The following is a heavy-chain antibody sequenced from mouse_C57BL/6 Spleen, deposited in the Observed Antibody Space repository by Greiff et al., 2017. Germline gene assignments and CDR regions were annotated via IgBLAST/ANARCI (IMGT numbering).Heavy chain of an antibody. CDR3: ARNYYGPYYAMDY. V-gene: IGHV5-17*01. D-gene: IGHD1-1*01. Sequence: EVMLVESGGGLVKPGGSLKLSCAASGFTFSDYGMHWVRQAPEKGLEWVAYISSGSSTNDYADTVKGRFTISRDNAKNTLFLQMTSLRSEDTAMYYCARNYYGPYYAMDYWGQGTSVTVAS. J-gene: IGHJ4*01. CDR1: GFTFSDYG. CDR2: ISSGSSTN.